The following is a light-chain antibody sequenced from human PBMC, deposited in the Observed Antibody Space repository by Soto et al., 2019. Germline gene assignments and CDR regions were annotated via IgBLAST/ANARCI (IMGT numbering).Light chain of an antibody. J-gene: IGKJ5*01. CDR3: QHATSVPIT. CDR2: GAS. V-gene: IGKV1-12*01. Sequence: DIQRTQSPSTVSGSVGDRVTITCRASQDVSRWLAWYQQKPGKAPTLLIHGASSLQSGVPPRYSGSGYGTDFTLTISSLQPEDFATYYCQHATSVPITFAQGTRPAI. CDR1: QDVSRW.